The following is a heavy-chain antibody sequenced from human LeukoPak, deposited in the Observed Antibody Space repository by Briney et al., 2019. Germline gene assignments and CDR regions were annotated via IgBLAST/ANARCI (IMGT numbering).Heavy chain of an antibody. V-gene: IGHV3-23*01. CDR3: AKALKQWLDWFDP. Sequence: DSVKGRFTISRDNSKNTLFLQMNSLRAEDTAVYYCAKALKQWLDWFDPWGQGTLVTVSS. J-gene: IGHJ5*02. D-gene: IGHD6-19*01.